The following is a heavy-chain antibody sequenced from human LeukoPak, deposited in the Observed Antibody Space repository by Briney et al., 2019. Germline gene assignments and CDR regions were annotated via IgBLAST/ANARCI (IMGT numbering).Heavy chain of an antibody. Sequence: SQTLSLTCAISGDSVSSNSAAWNWIRQSPSRGLEWLGRTYYRSKWYNDYAVSVKSRITINPDTSKNQFSLQLNSVTPEDTAVYYCARDNGYSSGWHDYYYGMDVWGQGTTVTVSS. V-gene: IGHV6-1*01. CDR2: TYYRSKWYN. CDR1: GDSVSSNSAA. CDR3: ARDNGYSSGWHDYYYGMDV. D-gene: IGHD6-19*01. J-gene: IGHJ6*02.